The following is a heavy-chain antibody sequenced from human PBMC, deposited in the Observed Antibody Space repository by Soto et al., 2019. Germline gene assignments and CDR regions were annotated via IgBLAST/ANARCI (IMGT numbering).Heavy chain of an antibody. V-gene: IGHV4-59*08. CDR2: ISYSGST. Sequence: SETLSLTCTVSGGSISAYYWTWIRQPPGKGLEWIGYISYSGSTSYNPSLKSRLIISVDTSQNQVSLKLASVTAADTAVYYCLTQGFGPLHGLVDVWGQGTTVTVSS. CDR1: GGSISAYY. J-gene: IGHJ6*02. D-gene: IGHD3-10*01. CDR3: LTQGFGPLHGLVDV.